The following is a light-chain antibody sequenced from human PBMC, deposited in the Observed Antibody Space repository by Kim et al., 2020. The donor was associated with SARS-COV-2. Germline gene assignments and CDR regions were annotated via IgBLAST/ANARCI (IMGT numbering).Light chain of an antibody. CDR1: SGHSNYA. J-gene: IGLJ3*02. CDR2: LNSDGSH. V-gene: IGLV4-69*01. Sequence: SVKLTCTRSSGHSNYAIAWHQQQPEKGPRYLMKLNSDGSHSKGDGIPDRFSGSSSGAERYLTISSLQSEDEADYYCQTWGTGNWVFGGGTQLTVL. CDR3: QTWGTGNWV.